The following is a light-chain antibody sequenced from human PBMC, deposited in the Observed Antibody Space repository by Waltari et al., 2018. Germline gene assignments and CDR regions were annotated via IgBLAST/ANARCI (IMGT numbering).Light chain of an antibody. J-gene: IGLJ2*01. V-gene: IGLV3-21*04. Sequence: SYVLTQPPSVSVAPGKTAKFTCGGDNIETTSVHWYQQKPGQAPVLVISYDTDRPSGIPERCTGSNAGNTATLTSSRVEAGDEADYWCQVWDSSSARVVFGGGTKLTVL. CDR3: QVWDSSSARVV. CDR2: YDT. CDR1: NIETTS.